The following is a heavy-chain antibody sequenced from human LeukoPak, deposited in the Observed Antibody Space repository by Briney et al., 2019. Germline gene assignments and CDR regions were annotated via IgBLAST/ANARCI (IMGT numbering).Heavy chain of an antibody. Sequence: PGGSLRLSCAASGFNLSAYYMDWVRQGPGKGLVWVSRLKNDGRGTKYADSVKGRFTISRDDAKNILYLQMTSLTAEDAAVYYCARTTLETQYFDRWGQGTLVTVSS. CDR2: LKNDGRGT. J-gene: IGHJ4*02. CDR3: ARTTLETQYFDR. D-gene: IGHD4-23*01. V-gene: IGHV3-74*03. CDR1: GFNLSAYY.